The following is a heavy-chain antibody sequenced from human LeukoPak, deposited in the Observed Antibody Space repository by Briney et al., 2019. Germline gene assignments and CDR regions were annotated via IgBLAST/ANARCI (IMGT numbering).Heavy chain of an antibody. D-gene: IGHD5-24*01. J-gene: IGHJ4*02. Sequence: GTSLRLSCAASVFTFISYAIHWVRQAPGKGLEWVAVISFHGTDSFYADSVKGRFTISRDNSKNTLYLQMSSLRADNTAVYYCAKFETGTIRTYWGQGTLVTVSS. V-gene: IGHV3-30*04. CDR1: VFTFISYA. CDR2: ISFHGTDS. CDR3: AKFETGTIRTY.